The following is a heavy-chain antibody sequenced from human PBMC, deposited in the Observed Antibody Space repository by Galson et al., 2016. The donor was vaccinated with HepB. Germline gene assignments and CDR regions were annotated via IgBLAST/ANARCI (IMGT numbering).Heavy chain of an antibody. J-gene: IGHJ3*02. V-gene: IGHV3-48*02. CDR1: GFTFSRCN. Sequence: SLRLSCATSGFTFSRCNMNWVRQAPGKGLEWLSYISTSSGNIYYADSVKGRFTISRDNAKNSRYLQMNGLRDEDTAAYYCAGDRILRDAFDIWGQGTMVTVSS. CDR2: ISTSSGNI. CDR3: AGDRILRDAFDI.